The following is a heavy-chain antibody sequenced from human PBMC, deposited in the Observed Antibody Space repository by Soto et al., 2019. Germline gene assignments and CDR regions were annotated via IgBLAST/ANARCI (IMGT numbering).Heavy chain of an antibody. Sequence: GESLKISCRTSGYRFTSYWIAWVRQMPGKGLEWMGIIFPSDSDTRYSPSFQGQVTISADRSTSTVFLQWASLKASDTAVYFCARKDKSGYFNWFGPWGQGTLVTVSS. CDR2: IFPSDSDT. J-gene: IGHJ5*02. CDR1: GYRFTSYW. V-gene: IGHV5-51*01. D-gene: IGHD3-22*01. CDR3: ARKDKSGYFNWFGP.